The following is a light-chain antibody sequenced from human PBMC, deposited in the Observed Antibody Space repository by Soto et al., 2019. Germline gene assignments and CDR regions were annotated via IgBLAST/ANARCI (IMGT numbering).Light chain of an antibody. J-gene: IGKJ3*01. CDR3: QKHNSAPFT. Sequence: DIQMTQSPSSLSASVGDRVTITCRASKGISNYLAWYQQKPGKGPNLLIYAASTLQLVIPSRFSGSGSGTDFTLTSSSLPPEGVATYYCQKHNSAPFTFGPGTKVD. V-gene: IGKV1-27*01. CDR1: KGISNY. CDR2: AAS.